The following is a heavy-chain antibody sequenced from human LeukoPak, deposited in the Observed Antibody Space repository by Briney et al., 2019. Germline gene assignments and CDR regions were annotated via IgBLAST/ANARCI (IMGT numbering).Heavy chain of an antibody. CDR2: INHSGST. J-gene: IGHJ5*02. V-gene: IGHV4-34*01. D-gene: IGHD3-10*01. CDR3: ARASQGLWFRYWFDP. Sequence: PSETLSLTCAVYGGSFSGYYWSWIRHPPGKGLELIGEINHSGSTNYNPSLKSRVTISVDTSKNQFSLKLSSVTAADTAVYYCARASQGLWFRYWFDPWGQGTLVTVSS. CDR1: GGSFSGYY.